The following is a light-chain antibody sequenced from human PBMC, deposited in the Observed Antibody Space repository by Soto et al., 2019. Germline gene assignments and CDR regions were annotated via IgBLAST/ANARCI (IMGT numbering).Light chain of an antibody. Sequence: QSVLTQPPSVSGAPGQRVTISCTGSSPNIGAGYDVHWYQQLPGTAPKLLIYGDNNRPSGVPDRFSGSKSGTSASLAITGFQAEDEADYYCQSYDTSLSGWVFGGGTKLTVL. CDR3: QSYDTSLSGWV. CDR2: GDN. CDR1: SPNIGAGYD. J-gene: IGLJ3*02. V-gene: IGLV1-40*01.